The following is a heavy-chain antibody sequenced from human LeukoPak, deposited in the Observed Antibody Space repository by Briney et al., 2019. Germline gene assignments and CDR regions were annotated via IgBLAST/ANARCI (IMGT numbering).Heavy chain of an antibody. CDR3: ARGWRSRACWFDP. J-gene: IGHJ5*02. CDR2: IYYSGST. Sequence: SETLSLTCTVSGGSISSGGYYWSWIRQHPGKGLEWIGYIYYSGSTCYNPSLKSRVTISADTSKNQFSLKLSSVTAADTAVYYCARGWRSRACWFDPWGQGTLVTVSS. CDR1: GGSISSGGYY. V-gene: IGHV4-31*03. D-gene: IGHD6-13*01.